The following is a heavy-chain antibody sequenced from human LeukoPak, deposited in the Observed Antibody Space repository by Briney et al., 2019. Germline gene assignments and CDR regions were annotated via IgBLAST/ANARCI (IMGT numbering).Heavy chain of an antibody. J-gene: IGHJ4*02. CDR1: GYTFTGYY. CDR3: ARDPKGGDGYNS. D-gene: IGHD5-24*01. CDR2: INPNSGGT. V-gene: IGHV1-2*02. Sequence: ASVKVSCKASGYTFTGYYMHWVRQAPGQGLEWMGWINPNSGGTNYAQKFQGRVTMTRDTSISTAYMELSRLRSDDTAVYYCARDPKGGDGYNSWGQGTLVAVSS.